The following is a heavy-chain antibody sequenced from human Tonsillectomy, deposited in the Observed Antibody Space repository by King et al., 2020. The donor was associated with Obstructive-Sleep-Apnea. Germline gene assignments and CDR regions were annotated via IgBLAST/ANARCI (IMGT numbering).Heavy chain of an antibody. J-gene: IGHJ4*02. CDR2: TFFHGTT. D-gene: IGHD3-22*01. CDR1: GGSIGSNSYY. CDR3: ASESLYYYDSSGYYYRTPDY. Sequence: QLQESGPGLVKPSETLSLTCTVSGGSIGSNSYYLGWIRQPPGKGLEWIGNTFFHGTTYYNPSLKGRFTISVDTSKNQFSLILTSVTAADTAVYYCASESLYYYDSSGYYYRTPDYWGQGTLVTVSS. V-gene: IGHV4-39*07.